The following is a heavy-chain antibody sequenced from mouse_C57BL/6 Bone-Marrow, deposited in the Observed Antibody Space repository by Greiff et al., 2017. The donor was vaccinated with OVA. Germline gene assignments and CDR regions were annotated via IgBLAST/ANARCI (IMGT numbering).Heavy chain of an antibody. D-gene: IGHD1-1*01. CDR2: IHPNSGST. Sequence: QVQLQQPGAELVKPGASVKLSCKASGYTFTSYWMHWVKQRPGQGLEWIGMIHPNSGSTNYNEKFKSKATLTVDKSSSTAYMQLSSLTSEDSAVYYCARDGVLRSYFDDGGQGTTLTVSS. V-gene: IGHV1-64*01. J-gene: IGHJ2*01. CDR1: GYTFTSYW. CDR3: ARDGVLRSYFDD.